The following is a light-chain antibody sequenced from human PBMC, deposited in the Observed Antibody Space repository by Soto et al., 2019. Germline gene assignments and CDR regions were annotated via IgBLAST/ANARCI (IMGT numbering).Light chain of an antibody. J-gene: IGKJ1*01. Sequence: ELVLTQSPATLSLSPGDSATLSCRASQSVSSYLAWYQQKPGQAPRLLIYGASTRATGIPARFSVSGSGTEFTLTISSLQSEDFAVYYCQQYNNWPWTFGQGTKVEIK. CDR1: QSVSSY. V-gene: IGKV3-15*01. CDR3: QQYNNWPWT. CDR2: GAS.